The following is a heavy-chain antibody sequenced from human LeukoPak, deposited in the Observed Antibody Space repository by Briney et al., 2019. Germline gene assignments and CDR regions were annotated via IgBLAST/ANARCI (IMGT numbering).Heavy chain of an antibody. CDR1: GGTFSKYA. J-gene: IGHJ6*02. Sequence: GASVKVSCKASGGTFSKYAFNWVRQAPGEGLESMGGIHPIFGTTKYAQKFQGRVTITADEATSTAYMELSSLRAEDTAVFYCSRSNIVVVPAAHPYYYGMDDWGQGTTVTVSS. CDR2: IHPIFGTT. CDR3: SRSNIVVVPAAHPYYYGMDD. D-gene: IGHD2-2*01. V-gene: IGHV1-69*13.